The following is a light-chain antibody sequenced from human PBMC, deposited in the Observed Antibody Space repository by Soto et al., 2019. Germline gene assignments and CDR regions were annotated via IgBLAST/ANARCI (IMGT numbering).Light chain of an antibody. CDR3: QQFDNVPLT. V-gene: IGKV1-33*01. Sequence: DTQMTQSPSSLSASVGDRVTITCQASRDITDYSNWYQQKPGKAPKLLIYDASNLETGVPSRFSGSGAGTDFTLTITSLQPEDIATYYCQQFDNVPLTFGGGTKVEIK. J-gene: IGKJ4*01. CDR2: DAS. CDR1: RDITDY.